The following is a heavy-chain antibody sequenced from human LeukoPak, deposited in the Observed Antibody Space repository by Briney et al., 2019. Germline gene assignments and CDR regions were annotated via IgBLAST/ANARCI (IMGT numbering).Heavy chain of an antibody. D-gene: IGHD3-3*01. J-gene: IGHJ5*02. CDR2: IYYSGST. CDR3: ARVITIFGLFRGWFDP. V-gene: IGHV4-59*11. CDR1: GGSISSHY. Sequence: SETLSLTCTVSGGSISSHYWSWIRQPPGKGLEWIGYIYYSGSTNYNPSLKSRVTISVDTSKNQFSLKLSSVTAADTAVYYCARVITIFGLFRGWFDPWGQGTLVTVSS.